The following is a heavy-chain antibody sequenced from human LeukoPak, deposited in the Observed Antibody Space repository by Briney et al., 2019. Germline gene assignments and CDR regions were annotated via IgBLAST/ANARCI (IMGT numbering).Heavy chain of an antibody. D-gene: IGHD1-1*01. CDR1: GFTFSNAW. CDR2: TKIKTDNGTP. Sequence: GGSLRLSCAASGFTFSNAWMNWIGWVRQARGKGLEWVGLTKIKTDNGTPDYAALVKGRFTISRDDSKNTVYLEMNSLETEDTAVYYCISGGGTADYWGQGTLVSVSS. J-gene: IGHJ4*02. CDR3: ISGGGTADY. V-gene: IGHV3-15*01.